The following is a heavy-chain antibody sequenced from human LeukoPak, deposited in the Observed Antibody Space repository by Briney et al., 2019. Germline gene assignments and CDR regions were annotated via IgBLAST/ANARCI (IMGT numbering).Heavy chain of an antibody. Sequence: SETLSLTCAVYGGSFSGYYWSWIRQPPGKGLEWIGEINHSGSTNYNPSLKSRVTISVDTSKKQFSLKLSSVTAADTAVYYCAREKKYSSGWEELDYWGQGTLVTVSS. CDR1: GGSFSGYY. J-gene: IGHJ4*02. CDR3: AREKKYSSGWEELDY. V-gene: IGHV4-34*01. D-gene: IGHD6-19*01. CDR2: INHSGST.